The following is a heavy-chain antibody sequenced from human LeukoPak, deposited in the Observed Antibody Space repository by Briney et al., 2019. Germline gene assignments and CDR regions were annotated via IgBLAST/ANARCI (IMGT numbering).Heavy chain of an antibody. CDR1: GFTFSNYW. CDR3: ARAPADC. Sequence: GGSLRLSCAASGFTFSNYWMSWVRRAPGKGLEWVSYISSSSSSIYYADSVKGRFTISRDNAKNSLYLQMNSLRAEDTAVYYCARAPADCWGQGTLVTVSS. CDR2: ISSSSSSI. V-gene: IGHV3-48*01. J-gene: IGHJ4*02.